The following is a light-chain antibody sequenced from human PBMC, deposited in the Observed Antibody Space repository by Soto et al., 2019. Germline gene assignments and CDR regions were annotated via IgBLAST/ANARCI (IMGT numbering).Light chain of an antibody. CDR2: EVT. CDR3: SSYTTSSTRV. V-gene: IGLV2-14*01. Sequence: SGLTQPPGGCGTPRKTIAISCTGSGSDIGIYKYVSWYQQHPGKVPKLIIYEVTNRPSGVSNRFSGSKSGNTASLTISGLQAEDEADYYCSSYTTSSTRVFGPGTKVTV. CDR1: GSDIGIYKY. J-gene: IGLJ1*01.